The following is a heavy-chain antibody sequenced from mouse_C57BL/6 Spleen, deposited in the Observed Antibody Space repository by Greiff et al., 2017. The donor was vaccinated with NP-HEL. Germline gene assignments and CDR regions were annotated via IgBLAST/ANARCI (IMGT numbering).Heavy chain of an antibody. V-gene: IGHV1-55*01. CDR3: AREIGSSYYFDY. Sequence: VQLQQSGAELVKPGASVKMSCKASGYTFTSYWITWVKQRPGQGLEWIGDIYPGSGSTNYNEKFKSKATLTVDTSSSTAYMQLSSLTSEDSAVYYCAREIGSSYYFDYWGQGTTLTVSS. D-gene: IGHD1-1*01. CDR2: IYPGSGST. CDR1: GYTFTSYW. J-gene: IGHJ2*01.